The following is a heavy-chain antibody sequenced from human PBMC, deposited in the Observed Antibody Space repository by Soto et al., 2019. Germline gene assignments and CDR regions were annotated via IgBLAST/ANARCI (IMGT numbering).Heavy chain of an antibody. CDR2: ISPYNGNT. V-gene: IGHV1-18*01. CDR1: GYTFTNDY. J-gene: IGHJ4*02. Sequence: GASVKVSCKASGYTFTNDYISWVRLAPGQGLEWMGWISPYNGNTNYAENFQGRVTMTTDISTSTAYMELSSLRSDDTAVYYCARDRGSSHYWGQGTLVTVS. CDR3: ARDRGSSHY. D-gene: IGHD6-13*01.